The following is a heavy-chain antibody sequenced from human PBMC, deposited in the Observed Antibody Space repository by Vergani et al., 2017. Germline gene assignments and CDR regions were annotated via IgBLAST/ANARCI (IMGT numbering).Heavy chain of an antibody. CDR3: ARVTYDSNDYYYYYYMDV. D-gene: IGHD3-22*01. Sequence: QVQLQESGPGLVKPSETLSLTCTVSGGSVSSGSYYWSWIRQPAGKGLEWIGYIYYSGSTNYNPSLKSRVTISVDTSKNQFSLKLSSVTAADTAVYYCARVTYDSNDYYYYYYMDVWGKGTTVTVSS. J-gene: IGHJ6*03. CDR1: GGSVSSGSYY. CDR2: IYYSGST. V-gene: IGHV4-61*10.